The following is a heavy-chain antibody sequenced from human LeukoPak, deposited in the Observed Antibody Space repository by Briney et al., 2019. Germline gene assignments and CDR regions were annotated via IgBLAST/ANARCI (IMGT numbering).Heavy chain of an antibody. CDR1: GFTFTHYA. Sequence: GGSLRLSCAASGFTFTHYAISWVRQAPGKGLEWVSVLSGSGTNIQYADSVKGRFTISRDTSKNTVYLQMNSLRAEDTAVYYCARDPYSGSYGDYYYYYMDVWGKGTTVTISS. D-gene: IGHD1-26*01. CDR3: ARDPYSGSYGDYYYYYMDV. CDR2: LSGSGTNI. J-gene: IGHJ6*03. V-gene: IGHV3-23*01.